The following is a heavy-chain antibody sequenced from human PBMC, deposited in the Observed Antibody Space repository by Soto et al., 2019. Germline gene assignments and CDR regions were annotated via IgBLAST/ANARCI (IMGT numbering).Heavy chain of an antibody. J-gene: IGHJ6*02. V-gene: IGHV3-30-3*01. D-gene: IGHD3-3*01. CDR3: ARDFTIFGVVSRTYYYYGMDV. Sequence: GGSLSLSCAASGFTFSSYAMHWVRQAPGKGLEWVAVISYDGSNKYYADSVKGRFTISRDNSKNTLYLQMNSLRAEDTAVYYCARDFTIFGVVSRTYYYYGMDVWGQGTTVTVSS. CDR2: ISYDGSNK. CDR1: GFTFSSYA.